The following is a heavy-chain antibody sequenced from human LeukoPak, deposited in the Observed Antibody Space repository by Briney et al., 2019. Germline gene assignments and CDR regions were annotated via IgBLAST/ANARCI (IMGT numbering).Heavy chain of an antibody. CDR3: ARLYGNFQNYYDY. V-gene: IGHV4-34*01. D-gene: IGHD1-7*01. CDR2: ISHSGST. Sequence: PSETLSLTCGVYGGSPSGHFWSWIRQPPGKGLEWIGEISHSGSTTYNPSLKSRVTISLDTSKNQFSLKLRSVTAADTAMFYCARLYGNFQNYYDYWGQGTLVAVSS. CDR1: GGSPSGHF. J-gene: IGHJ4*02.